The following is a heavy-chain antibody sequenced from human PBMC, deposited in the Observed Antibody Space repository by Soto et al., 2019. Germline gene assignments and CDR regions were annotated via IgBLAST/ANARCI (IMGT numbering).Heavy chain of an antibody. J-gene: IGHJ3*02. CDR3: ASCRPDYYDSSGYSPDAFDI. CDR2: INPSGGST. CDR1: GYTFSTYF. Sequence: ASVKVSCKASGYTFSTYFMHWVRQAPGQGLEWMGIINPSGGSTSYAQKFQGRVTMTTDTSTSTVYMELSSLRSEDTAVYYCASCRPDYYDSSGYSPDAFDIWGQGTMVTVSS. V-gene: IGHV1-46*01. D-gene: IGHD3-22*01.